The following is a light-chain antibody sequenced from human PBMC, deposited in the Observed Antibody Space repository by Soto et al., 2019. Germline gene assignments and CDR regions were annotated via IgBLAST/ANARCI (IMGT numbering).Light chain of an antibody. Sequence: QSALTQPASVSGSPGQSITISCTGTSSDVGSYNLVSWYQQHPGKAPKLMIYEGSKRPSGVSNRFSGSNSVNTATLSISRAQAGDEADYYCQVWDSSTHVVFGGGTKVTVL. V-gene: IGLV2-14*02. CDR2: EGS. J-gene: IGLJ2*01. CDR1: SSDVGSYNL. CDR3: QVWDSSTHVV.